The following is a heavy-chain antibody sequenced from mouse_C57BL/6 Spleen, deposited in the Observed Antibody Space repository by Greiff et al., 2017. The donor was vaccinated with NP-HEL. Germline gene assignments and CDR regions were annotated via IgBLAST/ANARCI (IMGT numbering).Heavy chain of an antibody. Sequence: VQLQQPGAELVMPGASVKLSCKASGYTFTSYWMHWVKQRPGQGLEWIGEIDPSDSYTNYNQKFKGKSTLTVDKSSSTAYMQLSSLTSEDSAVYYCARSNYGSRDWYFDVWGTGTTVTVSS. D-gene: IGHD1-1*01. CDR3: ARSNYGSRDWYFDV. J-gene: IGHJ1*03. V-gene: IGHV1-69*01. CDR1: GYTFTSYW. CDR2: IDPSDSYT.